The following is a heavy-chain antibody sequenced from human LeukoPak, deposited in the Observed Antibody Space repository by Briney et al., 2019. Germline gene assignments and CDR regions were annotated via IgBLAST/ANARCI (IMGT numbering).Heavy chain of an antibody. CDR3: AKSDLGYCTNGVCFVKRPTHTAFDI. D-gene: IGHD2-8*01. CDR2: ISGSGGST. V-gene: IGHV3-23*01. J-gene: IGHJ3*02. Sequence: AISGSGGSTYYADSVKGRFTISRDNSKNTLYLQMNSLRAEDTAVYYCAKSDLGYCTNGVCFVKRPTHTAFDIWGQGTMVTVSS.